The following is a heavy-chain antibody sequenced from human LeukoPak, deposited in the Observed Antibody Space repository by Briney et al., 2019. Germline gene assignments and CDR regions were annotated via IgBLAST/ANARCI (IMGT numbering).Heavy chain of an antibody. CDR1: GFTFSSFT. CDR3: TTRLRNHFDY. Sequence: GGSLRLSCATSGFTFSSFTMNWVRQAPGKGLEWDSTISDGRRDTHYAGSVKGRFTMSRDDSQNIVYLQMDSLGDEGTALYYCTTRLRNHFDYWGQGTQVTVSS. CDR2: ISDGRRDT. D-gene: IGHD5-12*01. V-gene: IGHV3-23*01. J-gene: IGHJ4*02.